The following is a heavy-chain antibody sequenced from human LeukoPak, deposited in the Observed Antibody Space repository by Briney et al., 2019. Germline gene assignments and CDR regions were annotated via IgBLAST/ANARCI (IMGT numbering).Heavy chain of an antibody. CDR3: SRGTDAYKCGNS. CDR2: IHYSGRI. V-gene: IGHV4-34*01. D-gene: IGHD5-24*01. CDR1: GGSFSGYY. Sequence: PSETLSLTCAVYGGSFSGYYWTWIRQPPGKGLEWIGEIHYSGRINYNPSLKSRVTISADTSNNHFSLETNSVTAADTAVYYCSRGTDAYKCGNSWGQGTLVTVSS. J-gene: IGHJ4*02.